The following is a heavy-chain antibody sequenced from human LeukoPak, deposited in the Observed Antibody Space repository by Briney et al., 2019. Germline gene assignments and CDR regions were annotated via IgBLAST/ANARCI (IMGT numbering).Heavy chain of an antibody. J-gene: IGHJ3*02. CDR1: GGTFSSYT. Sequence: SVKVSCKASGGTFSSYTFSWVRQAPGQGLEWMGRVIPILNIATYAHKFQGRVTITADKSTSTAYMDLTSLTPEDTALYYCAREPDVDLSTFRGDAFDIWGQGTMVTVSS. V-gene: IGHV1-69*04. D-gene: IGHD5-24*01. CDR3: AREPDVDLSTFRGDAFDI. CDR2: VIPILNIA.